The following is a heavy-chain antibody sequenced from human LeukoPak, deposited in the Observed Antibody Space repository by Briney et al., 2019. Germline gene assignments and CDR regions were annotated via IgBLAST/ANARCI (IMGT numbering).Heavy chain of an antibody. CDR2: IYYTGRT. CDR3: TAEKNGSPHY. Sequence: SETLSLTCTVSRGPVSSSTYHWSWVRQPPGKGLEWIASIYYTGRTYYNPSLKSRVTISLDMSKNEFFLTMTSVTAADTAVYFCTAEKNGSPHYWGQGTQVTVSS. J-gene: IGHJ4*02. D-gene: IGHD2-8*01. V-gene: IGHV4-39*07. CDR1: RGPVSSSTYH.